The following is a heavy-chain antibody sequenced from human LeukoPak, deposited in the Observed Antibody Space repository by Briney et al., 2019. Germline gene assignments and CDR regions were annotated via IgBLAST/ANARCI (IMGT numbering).Heavy chain of an antibody. CDR1: GFTFSYYW. Sequence: GGSLRLSCAASGFTFSYYWMSWVRQAPGKGLEWVSAISGSGGSTYYADSVKGRFTISRDNSKNTLYLQMNSLRAEDTAVYYCASLTSYSYGSDYWGQGTLVTVSS. V-gene: IGHV3-23*01. CDR2: ISGSGGST. CDR3: ASLTSYSYGSDY. D-gene: IGHD5-18*01. J-gene: IGHJ4*02.